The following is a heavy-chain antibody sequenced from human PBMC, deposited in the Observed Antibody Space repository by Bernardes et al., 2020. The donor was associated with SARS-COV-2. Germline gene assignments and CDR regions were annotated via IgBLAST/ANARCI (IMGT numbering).Heavy chain of an antibody. CDR2: VNPYNGNT. Sequence: ASVQVSFKASGYTFPSYDFHWLRQAPGQGLAWMGWVNPYNGNTGYAQKFQGRVTMTRDTPISTAYMELNSLRAEDTAVYFCARDRGGNYFDYWGQGTLVTVSS. D-gene: IGHD3-10*01. V-gene: IGHV1-8*01. CDR3: ARDRGGNYFDY. J-gene: IGHJ4*02. CDR1: GYTFPSYD.